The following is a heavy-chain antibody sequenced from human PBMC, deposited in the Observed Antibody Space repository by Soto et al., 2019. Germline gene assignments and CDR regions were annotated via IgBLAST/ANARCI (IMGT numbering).Heavy chain of an antibody. CDR2: IQNSGTI. CDR3: ARVWEYSKRKGYSYCMDV. J-gene: IGHJ6*03. V-gene: IGHV4-61*01. Sequence: SETLSLTCTVSGGSVSSGSYYWSWIRQPPGKGLEWIAYIQNSGTITYNPSLKSRLDISLDTSKNQVSLKLYSVTAADTAVYYCARVWEYSKRKGYSYCMDVWGKGTTVTVSS. CDR1: GGSVSSGSYY. D-gene: IGHD6-6*01.